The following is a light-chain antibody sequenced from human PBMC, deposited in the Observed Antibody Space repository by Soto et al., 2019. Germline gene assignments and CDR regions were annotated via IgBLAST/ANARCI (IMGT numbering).Light chain of an antibody. CDR3: AAWDDSMKGWV. Sequence: QSVLTQPPSASGTPGQRVTISCSGSSSNIGSNTVNWYQQLPGTAPKLLIYSNNQRPSGVPDRFSGSKSCTTASLAISGLQSEDEAAYYCAAWDDSMKGWVFGGGTKLTVL. CDR1: SSNIGSNT. CDR2: SNN. J-gene: IGLJ3*02. V-gene: IGLV1-44*01.